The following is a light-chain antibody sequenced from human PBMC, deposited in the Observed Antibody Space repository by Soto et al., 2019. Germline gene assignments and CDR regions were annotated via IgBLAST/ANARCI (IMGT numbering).Light chain of an antibody. CDR2: EVR. CDR3: IAYTSRSTLV. V-gene: IGLV2-14*01. Sequence: QSALTQPASVSGSPGQSITISCSGTSRDIGAYNLVSWYQQPPGKAPKLLIYEVRNRPSGISNRFSCSKSGTTASLTISSLLPEDEADYYCIAYTSRSTLVLGGGTKLTVL. J-gene: IGLJ2*01. CDR1: SRDIGAYNL.